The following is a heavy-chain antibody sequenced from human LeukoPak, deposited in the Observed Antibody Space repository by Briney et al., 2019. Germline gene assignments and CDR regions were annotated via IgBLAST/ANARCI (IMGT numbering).Heavy chain of an antibody. CDR3: ARDRLAYYYDSSGYDNPPGY. J-gene: IGHJ4*02. CDR2: ISYDGSNE. CDR1: GFTFGSYA. D-gene: IGHD3-22*01. V-gene: IGHV3-30-3*01. Sequence: GGSLRLSCAASGFTFGSYAMHWVRQAPSKGLEWVAIISYDGSNEYYADSVKGRFTISRDNSKNTLYLQMNSLRAEDTAVYYCARDRLAYYYDSSGYDNPPGYWGQGTLVTVSS.